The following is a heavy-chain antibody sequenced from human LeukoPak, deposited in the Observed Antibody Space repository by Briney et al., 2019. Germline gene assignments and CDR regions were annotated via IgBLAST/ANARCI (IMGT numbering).Heavy chain of an antibody. CDR1: GFTFSSYG. J-gene: IGHJ5*02. CDR2: IRYDGSNK. CDR3: AKDGLVVVPAAPLGWFDP. Sequence: GGSLRLSCAASGFTFSSYGMHWVRQAPGKGLEWVAFIRYDGSNKYYADSVEGPFTISTDNSNITLYLQINSLRAEDTAVYYCAKDGLVVVPAAPLGWFDPWGQGTLVTVSS. V-gene: IGHV3-30*02. D-gene: IGHD2-2*01.